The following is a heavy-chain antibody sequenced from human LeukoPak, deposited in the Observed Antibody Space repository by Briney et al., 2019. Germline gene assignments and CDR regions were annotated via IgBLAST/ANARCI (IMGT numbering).Heavy chain of an antibody. V-gene: IGHV3-9*01. CDR2: ISWNSGSI. CDR3: AKEVPTTMVRGVSGAFDI. Sequence: GGSLRLSCAASGFTFSSYAMHWVRQAPGKGLEWVSGISWNSGSIGYADSVKGRFTISRDNAKNSLYLQMNSLRAEDTALYYCAKEVPTTMVRGVSGAFDIWGQGTMVTVSS. CDR1: GFTFSSYA. D-gene: IGHD3-10*01. J-gene: IGHJ3*02.